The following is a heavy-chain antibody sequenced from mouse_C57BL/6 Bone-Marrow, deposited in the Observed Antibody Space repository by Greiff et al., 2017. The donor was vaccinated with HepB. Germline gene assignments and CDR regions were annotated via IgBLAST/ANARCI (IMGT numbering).Heavy chain of an antibody. J-gene: IGHJ3*01. CDR3: RYDYDAWFAY. CDR2: IGPGSGST. CDR1: GYTFTDYY. D-gene: IGHD2-4*01. V-gene: IGHV1-77*01. Sequence: VQGVESGAELVKPGASVKISCKASGYTFTDYYINWVKQRPGQGLEWIGKIGPGSGSTYYNEKFKGKATMTADKSSSTAYMQLSSLTSEDSAVYFCRYDYDAWFAYWGQGTLVTVSA.